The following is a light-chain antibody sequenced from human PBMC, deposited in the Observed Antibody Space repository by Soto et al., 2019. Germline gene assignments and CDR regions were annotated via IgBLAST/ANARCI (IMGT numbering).Light chain of an antibody. CDR2: EVN. CDR1: SSDVGGYNY. J-gene: IGLJ1*01. Sequence: QSALTQPPSASGSPGQSVTISCTGTSSDVGGYNYVSWYQQSPGKVPKLMIFEVNNRPSGGPDRFAGSKSGNTASLTVSGLQADDEADYYCTSYAGGNNVFGTGTKVTVL. CDR3: TSYAGGNNV. V-gene: IGLV2-8*01.